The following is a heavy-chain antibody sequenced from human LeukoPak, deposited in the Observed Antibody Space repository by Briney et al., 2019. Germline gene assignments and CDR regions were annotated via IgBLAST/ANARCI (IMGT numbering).Heavy chain of an antibody. CDR2: IYTSGST. CDR1: GGSISSYY. V-gene: IGHV4-4*07. J-gene: IGHJ6*03. CDR3: ARARCSSTSCYEGWYYYYYMDV. Sequence: SETLSLTCTVSGGSISSYYWSWIRQPAGKGLEWIGRIYTSGSTNYNPSLTSRVTMSVDTSKNQFSLKLSSVTAADTAVYYCARARCSSTSCYEGWYYYYYMDVWGKGTTVTISS. D-gene: IGHD2-2*01.